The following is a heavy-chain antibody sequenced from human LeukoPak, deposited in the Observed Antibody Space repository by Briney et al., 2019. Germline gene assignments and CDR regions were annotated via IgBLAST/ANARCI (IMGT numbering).Heavy chain of an antibody. Sequence: GGSLRLSCAASGFTFSSYAMSWVRQAPGKGLEWVSAISGSGGSTYYADSVKGRFTISRDNSKNTLYLQMNSLRAEDTAVYYCAKVVRYYDSSGIFGGWGQGTLVTVSS. V-gene: IGHV3-23*01. CDR1: GFTFSSYA. CDR2: ISGSGGST. D-gene: IGHD3-22*01. CDR3: AKVVRYYDSSGIFGG. J-gene: IGHJ4*02.